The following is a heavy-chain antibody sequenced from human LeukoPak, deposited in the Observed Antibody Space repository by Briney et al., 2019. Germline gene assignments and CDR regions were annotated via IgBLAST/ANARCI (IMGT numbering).Heavy chain of an antibody. CDR3: ARVRYRLAETYIDY. V-gene: IGHV1-2*02. D-gene: IGHD3-16*01. J-gene: IGHJ4*02. Sequence: ASVKVSCKASGYIFTGYYMHWVRQAPGQGLEWMGWINPNSGDTNYAQKFQGRVTMTRDTSISAAYMELSRLRSDDTAVYYCARVRYRLAETYIDYWGQGTLVTVSS. CDR1: GYIFTGYY. CDR2: INPNSGDT.